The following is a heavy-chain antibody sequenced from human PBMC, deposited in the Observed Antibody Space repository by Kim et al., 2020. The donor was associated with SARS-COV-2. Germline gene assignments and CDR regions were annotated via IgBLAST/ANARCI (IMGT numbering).Heavy chain of an antibody. CDR2: IYYSGST. CDR3: SSTSKMGYYYGMDV. Sequence: SETLSLTCTVSGGSISSSSYYWGWIRQPPGKGLEWIGSIYYSGSTYYNPSLKSRVTISVDTSKNQFSLKLSSVTAADTAVYRCSSTSKMGYYYGMDVWGQGTTVTVSS. CDR1: GGSISSSSYY. J-gene: IGHJ6*02. V-gene: IGHV4-39*01. D-gene: IGHD2-2*01.